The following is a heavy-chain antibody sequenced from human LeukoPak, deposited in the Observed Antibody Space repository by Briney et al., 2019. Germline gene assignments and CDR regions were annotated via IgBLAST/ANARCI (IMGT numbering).Heavy chain of an antibody. V-gene: IGHV3-7*01. Sequence: GGSLRLSCAASGFTFRSYWMSWVRQAPGKGLEWVANIKQDGSEKYYVDSVKGRFTISRDNAKNSVYLQMNSLRAGDTAVYYCARLRGYYDYWGQGTLVTVSS. J-gene: IGHJ4*02. CDR3: ARLRGYYDY. CDR2: IKQDGSEK. D-gene: IGHD3-22*01. CDR1: GFTFRSYW.